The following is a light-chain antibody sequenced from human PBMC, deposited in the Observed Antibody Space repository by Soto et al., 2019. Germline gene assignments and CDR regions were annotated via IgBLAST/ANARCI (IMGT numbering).Light chain of an antibody. CDR3: QQRTTWPYT. CDR2: DTF. CDR1: QSITSS. V-gene: IGKV3-11*01. J-gene: IGKJ2*01. Sequence: EIVLTQSPATLSLSPGERATLSCRVSQSITSSLTWYQQKSGRAPRLLIYDTFNRATGIPARFSGSGSVTDFTLTISSLEPEDFADYFCQQRTTWPYTFGQGTKLEIK.